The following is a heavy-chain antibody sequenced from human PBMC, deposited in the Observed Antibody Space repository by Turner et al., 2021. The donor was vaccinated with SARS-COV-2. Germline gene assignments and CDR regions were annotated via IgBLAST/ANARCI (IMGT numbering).Heavy chain of an antibody. J-gene: IGHJ3*02. V-gene: IGHV3-9*01. Sequence: QLLESGGGLLQHGRSLRLPWPASGFTFDDYGMHWERQAPGKGLDWVSGSSSNSGRIDYADSVKGRFTISRDNAKNSLYLQMNSLRAEDTAVYYCAKEGEIAVDGNAFDIWGQGTMVTVSS. CDR1: GFTFDDYG. CDR2: SSSNSGRI. D-gene: IGHD6-19*01. CDR3: AKEGEIAVDGNAFDI.